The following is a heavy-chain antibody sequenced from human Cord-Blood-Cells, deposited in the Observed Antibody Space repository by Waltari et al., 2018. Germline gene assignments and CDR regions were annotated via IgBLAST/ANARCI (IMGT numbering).Heavy chain of an antibody. Sequence: QVQLVQSGAEVKKPGASVKVSCKASGYNFTGYYMPWVRQAQGQGLEWMGWINPNSGGTNYAQKFQGRVTMTRDTSISTAYMELSRLRSDDTAVYYCARSGVVVPAAILAFDIWGQGTMVTVSS. CDR2: INPNSGGT. V-gene: IGHV1-2*02. CDR1: GYNFTGYY. CDR3: ARSGVVVPAAILAFDI. D-gene: IGHD2-2*02. J-gene: IGHJ3*02.